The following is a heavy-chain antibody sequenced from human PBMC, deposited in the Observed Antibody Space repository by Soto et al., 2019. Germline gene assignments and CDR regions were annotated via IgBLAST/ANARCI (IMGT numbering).Heavy chain of an antibody. CDR1: GFTFSNAW. V-gene: IGHV3-15*01. Sequence: GGSLRLSCAASGFTFSNAWMSWVRQAPGKGLEWVGRIKSKTDGGTTDYAAPVKGRFTISRDDSKNTLYLQMNSLKTEDTAVYYCTTDPPELPFIAAAGYYYYYMDVWGKGTTVTVSS. D-gene: IGHD6-13*01. J-gene: IGHJ6*03. CDR2: IKSKTDGGTT. CDR3: TTDPPELPFIAAAGYYYYYMDV.